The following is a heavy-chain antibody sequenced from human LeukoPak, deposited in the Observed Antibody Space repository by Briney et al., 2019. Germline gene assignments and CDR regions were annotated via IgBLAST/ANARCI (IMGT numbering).Heavy chain of an antibody. CDR1: GFTFSSYA. V-gene: IGHV3-23*01. Sequence: PGDSLRLSCAASGFTFSSYAMSWVRQAPGKGLEWVSAISGSGGSTYYADYVKGRFNISRDNSKNTLYLQMSSLRAEDTAVYYCAKDRYSSGWYGDPTALFDYWGQGTLVTVSS. J-gene: IGHJ4*02. CDR3: AKDRYSSGWYGDPTALFDY. CDR2: ISGSGGST. D-gene: IGHD6-19*01.